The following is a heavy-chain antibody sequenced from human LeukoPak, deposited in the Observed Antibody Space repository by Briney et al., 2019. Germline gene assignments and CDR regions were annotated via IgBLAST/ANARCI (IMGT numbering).Heavy chain of an antibody. CDR2: IYHSGTT. J-gene: IGHJ4*02. Sequence: SETLSLTCAVSGYSISSGYYWGWIRQPPGKGLEWIGSIYHSGTTYYNLSLKSRVTISVDTSKNQFSLKLSSVTAADTAVYYCARSSAYYDYVWGSYRPRYYFDYWGQGTLVTVSS. D-gene: IGHD3-16*01. CDR3: ARSSAYYDYVWGSYRPRYYFDY. CDR1: GYSISSGYY. V-gene: IGHV4-38-2*01.